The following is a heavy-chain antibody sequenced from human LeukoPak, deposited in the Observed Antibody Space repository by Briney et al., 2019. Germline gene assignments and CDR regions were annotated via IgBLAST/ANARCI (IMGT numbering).Heavy chain of an antibody. CDR2: INHSGST. V-gene: IGHV4-34*01. CDR1: GGSFSGYY. Sequence: SETLSLTCAVYGGSFSGYYWSWIRQPPGKGLEWIGEINHSGSTNYNPSLKSRVTISVDTSKNQFSLKLSSVTAADTAVYYCARGLRSLGYWGQGTLVTVSS. D-gene: IGHD4-17*01. CDR3: ARGLRSLGY. J-gene: IGHJ4*02.